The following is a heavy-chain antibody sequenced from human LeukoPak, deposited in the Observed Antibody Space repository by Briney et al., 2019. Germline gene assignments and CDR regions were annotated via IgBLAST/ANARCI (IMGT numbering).Heavy chain of an antibody. J-gene: IGHJ4*02. CDR1: GGSISSYY. CDR3: ARSSYYDFWSGYDY. CDR2: IYYSGST. D-gene: IGHD3-3*01. V-gene: IGHV4-59*01. Sequence: PSETLSLTCTVSGGSISSYYWSWIRQPPGKGLEWIGYIYYSGSTNYNPSLKSRVTISVDTSKNQFSLKLSSVTAADTAVYYCARSSYYDFWSGYDYWGQGTLVTVSS.